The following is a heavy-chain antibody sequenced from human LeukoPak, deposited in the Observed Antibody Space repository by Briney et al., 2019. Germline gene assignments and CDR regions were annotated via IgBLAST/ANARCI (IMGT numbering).Heavy chain of an antibody. V-gene: IGHV3-30*04. CDR2: ISYDGSNK. J-gene: IGHJ4*02. Sequence: GGSLRLSCAASGFTFSSYAMDWVRQAPGKGLEWVAVISYDGSNKYYADSVKGRFTISRDNSKNTLYLQMNSLRAEDTAVYYCARDRELLSVPDYWGQGTLVAVSS. CDR3: ARDRELLSVPDY. CDR1: GFTFSSYA. D-gene: IGHD1-26*01.